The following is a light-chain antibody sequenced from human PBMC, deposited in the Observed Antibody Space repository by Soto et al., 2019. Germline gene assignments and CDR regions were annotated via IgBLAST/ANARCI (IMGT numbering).Light chain of an antibody. Sequence: AIQMTQSPSSLSASVGDRVTITCRASQGIRSELGWYQQKPGKAPNLLIYTASTLQSEVPSRFSGSRFGTVFTLTISRLQPEDFATYYCIQDYYFPLTFGGGTKVDIK. CDR1: QGIRSE. V-gene: IGKV1-6*01. J-gene: IGKJ4*01. CDR3: IQDYYFPLT. CDR2: TAS.